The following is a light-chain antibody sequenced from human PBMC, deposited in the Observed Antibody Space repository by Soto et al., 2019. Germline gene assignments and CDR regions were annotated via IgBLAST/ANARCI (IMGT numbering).Light chain of an antibody. CDR1: QSVSSN. Sequence: EIVMTQSPATLSVSPGERATLSCRASQSVSSNLAWYQQKPGQAPRLLIYAASTRATGIPARFSGSGSGTEFTLTISSLQSEDFAVYFCQQYDDWLRLTFGGGTKVEIK. V-gene: IGKV3-15*01. CDR3: QQYDDWLRLT. J-gene: IGKJ4*01. CDR2: AAS.